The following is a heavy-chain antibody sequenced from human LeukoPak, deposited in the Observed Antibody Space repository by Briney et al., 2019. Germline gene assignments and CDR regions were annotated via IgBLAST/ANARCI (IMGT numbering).Heavy chain of an antibody. CDR1: GYTFTSYD. J-gene: IGHJ6*02. CDR3: ARIIVVVPAAEPGIYYYYGMDV. D-gene: IGHD2-2*01. V-gene: IGHV1-18*01. Sequence: ASVKVSCKASGYTFTSYDINWVRQTTGQGLEWMGWMNPNSGNTNYAQKLQGRVTMTTDTSTSTAYLELRSLGSDDTAVYYCARIIVVVPAAEPGIYYYYGMDVWGQGTTVTVSS. CDR2: MNPNSGNT.